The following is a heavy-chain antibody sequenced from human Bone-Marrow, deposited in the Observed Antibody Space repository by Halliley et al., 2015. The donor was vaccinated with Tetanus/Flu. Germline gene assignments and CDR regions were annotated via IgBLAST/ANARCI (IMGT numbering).Heavy chain of an antibody. J-gene: IGHJ4*02. CDR2: IYHSGSS. CDR3: ARGGGGPTVFDY. V-gene: IGHV4-4*02. D-gene: IGHD3-16*01. Sequence: TLSLTCAVSGASISSSKWWTWVRRPPGKGLEWIGDIYHSGSSNYSPSLESRVTISVDKSKNQFSLKLTSVTAADTAVYYCARGGGGPTVFDYWGQGTLVTVSS. CDR1: GASISSSKW.